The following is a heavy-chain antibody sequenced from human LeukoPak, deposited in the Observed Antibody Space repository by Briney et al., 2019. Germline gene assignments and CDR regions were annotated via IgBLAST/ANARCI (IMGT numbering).Heavy chain of an antibody. J-gene: IGHJ5*02. Sequence: GGSLRLSCAASGSTFSTYWMYWVRQVPGKGLEWVSRIKTDGSYTAYADSVKGRFTISRDNAKNTLYLQMNSLRAEDTAVYYCARDSATVTSTSSWFDPWGQGTLVTVSS. CDR2: IKTDGSYT. CDR1: GSTFSTYW. D-gene: IGHD4-17*01. CDR3: ARDSATVTSTSSWFDP. V-gene: IGHV3-74*01.